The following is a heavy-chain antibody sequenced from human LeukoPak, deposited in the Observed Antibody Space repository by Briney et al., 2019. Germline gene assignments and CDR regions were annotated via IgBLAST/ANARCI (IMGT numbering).Heavy chain of an antibody. CDR2: IYYSGST. CDR3: AQGSSNWANFDY. D-gene: IGHD4-11*01. Sequence: SETLSLTCTVSGGSISSGTYYWGWIRQPPGKGLEWIGSIYYSGSTNYNPSLKSRVTISVDTSKNQFSLKLSSVTAADTAVYYCAQGSSNWANFDYWGQGTLVTVSS. V-gene: IGHV4-39*07. J-gene: IGHJ4*02. CDR1: GGSISSGTYY.